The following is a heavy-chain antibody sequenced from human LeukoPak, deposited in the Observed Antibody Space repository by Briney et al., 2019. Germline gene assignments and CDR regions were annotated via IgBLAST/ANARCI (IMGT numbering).Heavy chain of an antibody. J-gene: IGHJ4*02. Sequence: PSETLSLTCTVSGGSISSSSYYWGWIRQPPGKGLEWIGSIYYSGSTYYNPSLKSRVTISVDTSKNQFSLKLSSVTAADTAVYYCARHAYYYDSSGYFLPNPFDYWGQGTLVTVSS. D-gene: IGHD3-22*01. CDR3: ARHAYYYDSSGYFLPNPFDY. CDR2: IYYSGST. V-gene: IGHV4-39*01. CDR1: GGSISSSSYY.